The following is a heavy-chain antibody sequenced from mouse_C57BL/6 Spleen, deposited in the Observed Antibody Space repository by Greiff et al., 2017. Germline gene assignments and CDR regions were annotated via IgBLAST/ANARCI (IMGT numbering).Heavy chain of an antibody. CDR3: ATDIYDGYYFLFDY. D-gene: IGHD2-3*01. V-gene: IGHV1-72*01. CDR1: GYTFTCYW. J-gene: IGHJ2*01. CDR2: IDPNSGGT. Sequence: QVQLQQPGAELVKPGASVKLSCKASGYTFTCYWMHWVKQRPGRGLEWIGRIDPNSGGTKYNEKFKSKATLTVDKPSSTAYMQLSSLTSEDSAVYYCATDIYDGYYFLFDYWGQGTTLTVSS.